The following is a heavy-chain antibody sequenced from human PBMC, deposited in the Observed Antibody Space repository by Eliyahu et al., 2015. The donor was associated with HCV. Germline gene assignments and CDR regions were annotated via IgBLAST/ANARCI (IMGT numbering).Heavy chain of an antibody. V-gene: IGHV4-59*01. CDR1: GGSXSGYY. CDR3: ARDRYCSGGSCFDWYFDL. D-gene: IGHD2-15*01. Sequence: QVQLRESGPRLVKPSETLSLTCTVSGGSXSGYYWSWIRQPPGKAPEWLGDVLHSGSTNYNPSLKSRLTMSVDTSKNRFSLNLKSVTAADTAVYYCARDRYCSGGSCFDWYFDLWGRGTLVTISS. J-gene: IGHJ2*01. CDR2: VLHSGST.